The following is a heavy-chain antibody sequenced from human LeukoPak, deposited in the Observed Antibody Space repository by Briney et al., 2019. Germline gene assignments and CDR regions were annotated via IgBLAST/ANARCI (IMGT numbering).Heavy chain of an antibody. CDR1: GGSISSGGYY. CDR3: ARDQSKSSSWLYFDL. J-gene: IGHJ2*01. V-gene: IGHV4-31*03. D-gene: IGHD6-13*01. CDR2: IYYSGST. Sequence: SETLSLTCTVSGGSISSGGYYWSWIRQHPGKGLEWIGYIYYSGSTYYNPSLKSRVTISVDTSKNQFSLKLSSVTAADTAVYYCARDQSKSSSWLYFDLWGRGTLVTVSS.